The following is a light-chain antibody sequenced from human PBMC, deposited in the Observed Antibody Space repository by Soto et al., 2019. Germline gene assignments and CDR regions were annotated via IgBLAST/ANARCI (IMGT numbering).Light chain of an antibody. V-gene: IGKV3-20*01. CDR2: GAS. CDR1: QSVSSSY. Sequence: EIVLAQSPGTLSFPPGERATLSWRASQSVSSSYLAWYQQKPGQAPRLLIYGASSRATGIPDRFSGSGSGTDFTLTISSLQPDDFATYYCQQYNSYSPWTFGQGTKVDIK. J-gene: IGKJ1*01. CDR3: QQYNSYSPWT.